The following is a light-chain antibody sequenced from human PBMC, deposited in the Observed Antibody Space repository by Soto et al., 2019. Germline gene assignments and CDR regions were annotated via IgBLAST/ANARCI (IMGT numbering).Light chain of an antibody. CDR1: QSHRQW. Sequence: DIQLTQSPSTQSASVGDRVTITCRASQSHRQWLAWYQQKPRKAPQLLVFEASSLERGVPSRFSGSGSGTEFTLTISSLQPDDFATYYCQQDSDYPWTFGRGTKVEIK. J-gene: IGKJ1*01. CDR2: EAS. V-gene: IGKV1-5*03. CDR3: QQDSDYPWT.